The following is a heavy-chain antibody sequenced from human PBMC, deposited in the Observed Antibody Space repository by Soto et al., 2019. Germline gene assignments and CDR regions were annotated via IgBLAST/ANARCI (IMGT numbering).Heavy chain of an antibody. D-gene: IGHD3-10*01. V-gene: IGHV1-69*02. J-gene: IGHJ4*02. Sequence: QVQLVQSGAEVKKPGSSVKVSCKASGGTFSSYTISWVRQAPGQGLEWMGRILAILGIANYAQKFQGRVTVTADQSTSTAYMELSSLTSEDTAVYYCATGSGRGFFDYWGQGTLVTASS. CDR2: ILAILGIA. CDR3: ATGSGRGFFDY. CDR1: GGTFSSYT.